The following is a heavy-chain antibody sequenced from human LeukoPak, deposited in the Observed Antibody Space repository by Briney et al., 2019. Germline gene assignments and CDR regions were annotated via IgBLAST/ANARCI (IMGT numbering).Heavy chain of an antibody. CDR3: ATLWFGELGLY. CDR1: GFTLRSYA. Sequence: GGSLRLSCPASGFTLRSYAMSWVRQAPGKGLEWVSAISGSGGSTYYADSVKGRFTISRDNSKNTLSLQMNSLRAEDTAVYYCATLWFGELGLYWGQGTLVSVSS. J-gene: IGHJ4*02. D-gene: IGHD3-10*01. V-gene: IGHV3-23*01. CDR2: ISGSGGST.